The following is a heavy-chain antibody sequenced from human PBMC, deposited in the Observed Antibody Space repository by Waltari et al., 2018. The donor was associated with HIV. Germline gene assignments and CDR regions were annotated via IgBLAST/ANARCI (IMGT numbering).Heavy chain of an antibody. CDR1: GYTFTRHG. J-gene: IGHJ4*02. CDR2: ISAYNGNT. D-gene: IGHD2-2*01. CDR3: ARDLFKVKGHQLPPVY. V-gene: IGHV1-18*01. Sequence: QVQLVQSGAEVKKPGASVKVSCKASGYTFTRHGTSWVRPGPGQGVEWMGWISAYNGNTNYAQKLQGRVTMTTDTSTSTAYMELRSLRSDDTAVYYCARDLFKVKGHQLPPVYWVQGTLVTVSS.